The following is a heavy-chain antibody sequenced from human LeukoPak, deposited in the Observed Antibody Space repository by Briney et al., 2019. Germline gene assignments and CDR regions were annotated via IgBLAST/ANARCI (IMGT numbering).Heavy chain of an antibody. D-gene: IGHD1-14*01. J-gene: IGHJ4*02. CDR2: IYTSGST. CDR1: GGSISSYY. V-gene: IGHV4-4*07. CDR3: AKDLTYGNFDY. Sequence: PSETLSLTCAVSGGSISSYYWSWIRQPAGKGLEWIGRIYTSGSTNYNPSLKSRVTISVDTSKNQFSLKLSSVTAADTAVYYCAKDLTYGNFDYCGQGTLVTVSS.